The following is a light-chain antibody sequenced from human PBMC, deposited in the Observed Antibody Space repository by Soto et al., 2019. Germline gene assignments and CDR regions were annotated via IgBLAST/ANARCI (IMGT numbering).Light chain of an antibody. CDR3: QQRSNWPPT. CDR2: DAS. V-gene: IGKV3-11*01. CDR1: QSVSSY. Sequence: EIVLTQSPATLSLSPGERATLSCRASQSVSSYLAWYQQQPGQAPRLLIYDASNRATGIPARFSGSGSGTDFTLTIISLEPEDFAVYYCQQRSNWPPTFGQGTKVEIK. J-gene: IGKJ1*01.